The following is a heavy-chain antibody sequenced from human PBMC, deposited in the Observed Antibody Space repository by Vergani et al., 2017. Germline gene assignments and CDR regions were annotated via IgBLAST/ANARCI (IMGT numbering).Heavy chain of an antibody. CDR2: MNPNTGNT. CDR1: GYSFSSYD. V-gene: IGHV1-8*01. J-gene: IGHJ6*02. Sequence: QVQLVQSGAEVKKPGASVKVSCRASGYSFSSYDISWVRQATGQGLEWMGWMNPNTGNTGYAQKFRGRVSITRDPSKSTAYMELSSLTSEDTAVYFCARGSDGDYALDVWGLGTTVIVSS. D-gene: IGHD4-17*01. CDR3: ARGSDGDYALDV.